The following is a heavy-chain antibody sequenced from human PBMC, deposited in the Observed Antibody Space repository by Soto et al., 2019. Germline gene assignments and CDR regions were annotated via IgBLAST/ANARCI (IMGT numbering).Heavy chain of an antibody. CDR1: GFSLTTSGVG. CDR2: IYWDDDK. J-gene: IGHJ4*02. Sequence: QITLKESGPTVVKPTETLTLTCTFSGFSLTTSGVGVGWVRQSPGKAPEWLALIYWDDDKRYSTSLNSRLIITTDSSKNLVVLTMANVAPADTATYYCAHRVLRTVFGLVTTTAIYFDFWGPGTPVVVSS. V-gene: IGHV2-5*02. CDR3: AHRVLRTVFGLVTTTAIYFDF. D-gene: IGHD3-3*01.